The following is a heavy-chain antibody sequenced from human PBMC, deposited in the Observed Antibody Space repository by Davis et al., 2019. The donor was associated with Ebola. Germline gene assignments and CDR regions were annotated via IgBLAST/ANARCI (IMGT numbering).Heavy chain of an antibody. Sequence: MPSETLSLTCTVSGGSIISSSSYWGWIRQPPRKGLEWIGEINHSGSTNYNPSLKSRVTISIDTSKNQFSLKLSSVTAADTAVYYCARHPGMDVWGKGTTVTVSS. CDR3: ARHPGMDV. CDR2: INHSGST. J-gene: IGHJ6*04. V-gene: IGHV4-39*01. CDR1: GGSIISSSSY.